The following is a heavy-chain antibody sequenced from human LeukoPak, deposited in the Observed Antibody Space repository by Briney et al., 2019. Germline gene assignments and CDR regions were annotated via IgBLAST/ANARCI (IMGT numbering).Heavy chain of an antibody. Sequence: SVKVSCKASGGTFSSYAVSWVRQAPGQGLEWMGGIIPIFGTANYAQKFQGRVTITADESTSTAYMELSSLRSEDTAVYYCARGVGYSYGLYGMDVWGQGTTVTVSS. V-gene: IGHV1-69*13. CDR2: IIPIFGTA. D-gene: IGHD5-18*01. CDR3: ARGVGYSYGLYGMDV. CDR1: GGTFSSYA. J-gene: IGHJ6*02.